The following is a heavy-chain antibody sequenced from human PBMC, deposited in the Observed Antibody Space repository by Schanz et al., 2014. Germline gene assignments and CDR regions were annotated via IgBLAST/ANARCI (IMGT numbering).Heavy chain of an antibody. CDR1: EYSFTSYS. V-gene: IGHV1-3*04. CDR2: INTGSGDT. J-gene: IGHJ4*02. CDR3: ARGIGGYGANNYFDY. D-gene: IGHD5-12*01. Sequence: QVHLVQSGAEVKRPGASVKVSCKASEYSFTSYSMHWVRQASGQRLEWMGWINTGSGDTKYSQNFQGRVTITRDTSASTAYMELSSLRSEDTAVYSCARGIGGYGANNYFDYWGQGTLVNVSS.